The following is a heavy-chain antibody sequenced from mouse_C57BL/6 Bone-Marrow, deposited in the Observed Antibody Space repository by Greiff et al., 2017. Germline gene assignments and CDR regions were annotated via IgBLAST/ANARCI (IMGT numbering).Heavy chain of an antibody. CDR1: GYTFTSYT. Sequence: VQLQQSGADLARPGASVKMSCKASGYTFTSYTMHWVKQRPGQGLEWIGYINPSSGYTKYNQKFKDKTTLTADKSSSTAYMQLSSLTSEDSAVYDCARKDWYFEGWGTGTTVTASS. V-gene: IGHV1-4*01. J-gene: IGHJ1*03. CDR3: ARKDWYFEG. CDR2: INPSSGYT.